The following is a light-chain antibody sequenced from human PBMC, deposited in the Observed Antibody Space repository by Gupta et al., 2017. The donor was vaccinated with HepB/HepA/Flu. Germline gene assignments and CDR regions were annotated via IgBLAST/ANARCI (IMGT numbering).Light chain of an antibody. Sequence: DIQMTQSPSSLSASVGDRVTITCRPSQSISIYLNWYQQKVGKAPKLLMFGGSDLQSGVPSRFSGSRSGTDSTLTISSLQPEDFATYYCQQTDSAPKTFGQGTKLEIK. V-gene: IGKV1-39*01. CDR3: QQTDSAPKT. CDR2: GGS. J-gene: IGKJ2*01. CDR1: QSISIY.